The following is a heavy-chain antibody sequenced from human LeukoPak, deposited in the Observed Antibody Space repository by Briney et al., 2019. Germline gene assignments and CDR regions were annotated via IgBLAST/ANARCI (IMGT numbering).Heavy chain of an antibody. J-gene: IGHJ4*02. D-gene: IGHD3-9*01. Sequence: GGSLRLSWASAGFTFSSYGMQWVRQAPGKVLGWGAFIRYDGSNKYYADSVKGRFTISRDNSKNTLYLQMNSLRAEDTAVYYCAKTTYDILTGYFNWGQGTLVTVSS. CDR1: GFTFSSYG. CDR2: IRYDGSNK. V-gene: IGHV3-30*02. CDR3: AKTTYDILTGYFN.